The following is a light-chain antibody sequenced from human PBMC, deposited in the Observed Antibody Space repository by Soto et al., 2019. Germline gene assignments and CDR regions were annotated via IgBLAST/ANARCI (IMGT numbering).Light chain of an antibody. V-gene: IGLV2-18*01. CDR3: SLYTSSGTYV. J-gene: IGLJ1*01. Sequence: QSALTQPPSVSGSPGQSVTISRTGTSSDIGSYNRVSWYQLPPGTAPKLMIYEVINRPSGVPDRFSGSKSGNTASLTISGLRAEDEADYYCSLYTSSGTYVFGTGTKVTV. CDR1: SSDIGSYNR. CDR2: EVI.